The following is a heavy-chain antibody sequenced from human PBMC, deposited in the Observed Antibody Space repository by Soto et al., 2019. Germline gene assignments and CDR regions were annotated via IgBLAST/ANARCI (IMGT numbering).Heavy chain of an antibody. CDR3: ARGKVRDYYFGMDV. CDR2: ISSSSSYI. D-gene: IGHD2-21*01. Sequence: PGGSLRLSCAASGFTFSSYSMNWVRQAPGKGLEWVSSISSSSSYIYYADSVKGRFTISRDNAKNSLYLQMNSLRAEDTAVYYCARGKVRDYYFGMDVWGQGTTVTVSS. CDR1: GFTFSSYS. J-gene: IGHJ6*02. V-gene: IGHV3-21*01.